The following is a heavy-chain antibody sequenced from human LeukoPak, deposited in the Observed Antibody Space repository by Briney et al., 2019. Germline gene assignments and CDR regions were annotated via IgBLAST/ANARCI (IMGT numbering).Heavy chain of an antibody. Sequence: GGSLRLSCAASGFTFSSYSMNWVRQAPGKGLEWVSSISSSSSYIYYADSVKGRFTISRDNAKNSLYLQMNSMRAEDTAVYYCARAMIPPAYYYGMDVWGQGTTVTVSS. CDR3: ARAMIPPAYYYGMDV. J-gene: IGHJ6*02. CDR2: ISSSSSYI. CDR1: GFTFSSYS. V-gene: IGHV3-21*04. D-gene: IGHD3-22*01.